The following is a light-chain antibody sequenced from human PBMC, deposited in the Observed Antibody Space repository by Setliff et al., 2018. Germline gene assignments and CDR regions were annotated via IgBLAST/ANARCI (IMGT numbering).Light chain of an antibody. CDR3: AAWDDSLNGDV. CDR1: SSNIGSNT. J-gene: IGLJ1*01. CDR2: SNN. Sequence: QSVLTQPPSASGTPGQRVTISRSGSSSNIGSNTVNWYQQLPGTAPKLLIYSNNQRPSGVPDRFSGSKSGTSASLAISGLQSEDEADYYCAAWDDSLNGDVFGTGTKVTVL. V-gene: IGLV1-44*01.